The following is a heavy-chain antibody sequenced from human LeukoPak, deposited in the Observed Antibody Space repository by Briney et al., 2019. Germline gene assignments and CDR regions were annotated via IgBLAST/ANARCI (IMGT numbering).Heavy chain of an antibody. D-gene: IGHD1-26*01. Sequence: GGSLRLSCAASGFAFDDYGMSWVRQAPGKGLVWVSRINSDGINTSYADSVRGRFTISRDNAKNTLNLQMNSLRAEDTAVYYCARDSLGATIAFDIWGQGTMVTVSS. CDR3: ARDSLGATIAFDI. CDR1: GFAFDDYG. J-gene: IGHJ3*02. V-gene: IGHV3-74*01. CDR2: INSDGINT.